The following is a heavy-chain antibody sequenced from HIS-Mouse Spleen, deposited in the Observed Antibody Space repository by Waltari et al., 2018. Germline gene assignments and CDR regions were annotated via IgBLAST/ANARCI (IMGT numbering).Heavy chain of an antibody. V-gene: IGHV4-39*07. D-gene: IGHD4-17*01. CDR3: ARELGAPTVTFDY. Sequence: QLQLQESGPGLVKPSETLSLTCTVSGGPISSSRYYWGWIRQPPGKGLEWIGSIYYSGSTYYNPSLKSRVTISVDTSKNQFSLKLSSVTAADTAVYYCARELGAPTVTFDYWGQGTLVTVSS. CDR1: GGPISSSRYY. CDR2: IYYSGST. J-gene: IGHJ4*02.